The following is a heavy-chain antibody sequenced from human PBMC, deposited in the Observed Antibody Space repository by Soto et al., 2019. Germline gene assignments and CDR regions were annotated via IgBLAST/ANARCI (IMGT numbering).Heavy chain of an antibody. CDR3: ARGGLEPFDY. CDR1: GFTLGNDW. J-gene: IGHJ4*02. D-gene: IGHD1-1*01. V-gene: IGHV3-74*01. Sequence: EVQLVESGGRLVQSGGSLRLSFAASGFTLGNDWMHWVRQAPGKGLVWVSRINDYGTTINYAESVEGRFIISRDDAKSEVYLQMNNLRAEDSAVYYCARGGLEPFDYWGQGALVTVSS. CDR2: INDYGTTI.